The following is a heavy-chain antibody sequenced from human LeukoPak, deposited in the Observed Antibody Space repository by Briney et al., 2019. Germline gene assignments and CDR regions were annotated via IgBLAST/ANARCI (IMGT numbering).Heavy chain of an antibody. J-gene: IGHJ4*02. V-gene: IGHV3-64*01. CDR1: GFTFSSYA. D-gene: IGHD2-8*01. Sequence: PGGSLRLSCAASGFTFSSYAMHWVRQAPGKGLEYVSAISSNGGSTYYANSVKGRFTISRDNSKNTLYLQMGSLRAEDMAVYYCARDSGAMGYGDYWGQGTLVTVSS. CDR2: ISSNGGST. CDR3: ARDSGAMGYGDY.